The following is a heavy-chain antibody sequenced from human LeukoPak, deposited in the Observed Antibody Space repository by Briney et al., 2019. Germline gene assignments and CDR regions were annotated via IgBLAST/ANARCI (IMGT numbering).Heavy chain of an antibody. CDR1: GGSISSGDYY. Sequence: SETLSLTCTVSGGSISSGDYYWSWIRQPPGKGLEWIGCIYYSGSTYYNPSLKSRVTISVDTSKNQFSLKLSSVTAADTAVYYCARRLFSSGWNWFDPWGQGTLVTVSS. CDR2: IYYSGST. J-gene: IGHJ5*02. V-gene: IGHV4-30-4*08. CDR3: ARRLFSSGWNWFDP. D-gene: IGHD6-19*01.